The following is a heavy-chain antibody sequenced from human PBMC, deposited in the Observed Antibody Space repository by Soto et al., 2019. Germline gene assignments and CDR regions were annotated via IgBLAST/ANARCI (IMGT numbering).Heavy chain of an antibody. V-gene: IGHV2-5*02. CDR2: IYWDDDK. CDR3: AHSVVAGLGYYFEY. D-gene: IGHD6-19*01. CDR1: GFSLSSTRVA. J-gene: IGHJ4*02. Sequence: QITLKESGPPLVKPTQTLTLTCPFSGFSLSSTRVALGWIRQPPGKALEWLALIYWDDDKRYSPFLKSRLTITKDTSKNQVVLTMTNMDPVDTATYYCAHSVVAGLGYYFEYWGQGTLVTVSS.